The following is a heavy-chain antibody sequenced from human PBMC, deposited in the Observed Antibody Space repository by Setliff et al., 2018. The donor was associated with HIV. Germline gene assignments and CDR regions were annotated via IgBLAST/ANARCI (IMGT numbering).Heavy chain of an antibody. CDR2: IYYTGTT. CDR1: GVSISSHH. J-gene: IGHJ6*04. V-gene: IGHV4-59*11. CDR3: ARSYSSSLNPSGWMDV. D-gene: IGHD6-13*01. Sequence: PSETLSLTCNVSGVSISSHHWSWIRQPPGKGLEWIGYIYYTGTTKYNPSLESRVTISIDMSKNQLSLQLSSVTAADTAVYFCARSYSSSLNPSGWMDVWGKGTTGTSPQ.